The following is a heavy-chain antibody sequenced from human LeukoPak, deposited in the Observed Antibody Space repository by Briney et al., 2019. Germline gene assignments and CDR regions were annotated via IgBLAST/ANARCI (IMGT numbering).Heavy chain of an antibody. V-gene: IGHV1-8*03. CDR1: GYTFTNYD. CDR3: ARGRGCSSTSCRYYYYYYMDV. J-gene: IGHJ6*03. Sequence: ASVKVSCKTSGYTFTNYDINWVRQATGQGLEWMGWMNPNSGNTGYAQKFQGRVTITRDTSISTAYMELSSLRSEDTAVYYCARGRGCSSTSCRYYYYYYMDVWGKGTTVTISS. D-gene: IGHD2-2*01. CDR2: MNPNSGNT.